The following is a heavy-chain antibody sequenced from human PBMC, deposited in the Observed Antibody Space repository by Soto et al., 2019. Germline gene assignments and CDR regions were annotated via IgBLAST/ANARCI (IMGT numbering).Heavy chain of an antibody. CDR3: AGTTSLQWYYMDV. J-gene: IGHJ6*03. CDR2: INHSGST. V-gene: IGHV4-34*01. D-gene: IGHD1-7*01. CDR1: GGSFSGYY. Sequence: SETLSLTCAVYGGSFSGYYWSWIRQPPGKGLEWIGEINHSGSTNYNPSLKSRVTISVDTSKNQFSLKLSSVTAADTAVYYCAGTTSLQWYYMDVWDKGTTVTVAS.